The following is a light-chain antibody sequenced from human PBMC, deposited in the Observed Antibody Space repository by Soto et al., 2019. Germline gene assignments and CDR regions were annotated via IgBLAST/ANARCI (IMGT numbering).Light chain of an antibody. V-gene: IGLV2-14*01. CDR1: SSDIGGYDY. J-gene: IGLJ1*01. CDR3: CSYTRTSNHYF. Sequence: QSALTQPASVSGSRGQSITISCTGTSSDIGGYDYVSWYQQRPGKAPKLMIYEVRYRPSGVSNRFSGSKSGNTASLTISGLQAEDQADYYCCSYTRTSNHYFFGSGTKLTVL. CDR2: EVR.